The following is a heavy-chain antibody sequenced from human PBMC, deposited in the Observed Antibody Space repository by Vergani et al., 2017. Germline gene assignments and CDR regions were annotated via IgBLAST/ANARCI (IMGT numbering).Heavy chain of an antibody. CDR2: IYPGDSDT. J-gene: IGHJ6*03. CDR1: GYRFTSYW. CDR3: ARGVVPAARDYYYYYMDV. Sequence: EVQLVQSGAEVKKPGESLTISCKGSGYRFTSYWIGWVRQMPGKGLEWMGIIYPGDSDTRYSPSFQGQVTISADKSISTAYLQWSSLKASDTARYYWARGVVPAARDYYYYYMDVWGKGTTVTVSS. V-gene: IGHV5-51*03. D-gene: IGHD2-2*01.